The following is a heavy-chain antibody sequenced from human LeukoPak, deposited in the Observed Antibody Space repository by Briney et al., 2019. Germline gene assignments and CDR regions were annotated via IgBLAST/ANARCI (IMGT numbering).Heavy chain of an antibody. D-gene: IGHD5-18*01. CDR1: GYTLTELS. CDR3: ATVDRGYSYGYDFDY. J-gene: IGHJ4*02. CDR2: FDPEDGET. V-gene: IGHV1-24*01. Sequence: ASVKVSCKVSGYTLTELSMHWVRQAPGKGLEWMGGFDPEDGETIYAQKFQGRVTLTEDTSTDTAYMELSSLRSEDTAVYYCATVDRGYSYGYDFDYWGQGTLVTVSS.